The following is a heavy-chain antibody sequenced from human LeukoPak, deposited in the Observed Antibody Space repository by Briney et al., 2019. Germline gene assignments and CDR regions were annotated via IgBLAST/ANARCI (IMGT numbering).Heavy chain of an antibody. CDR3: ARLGGYCDY. J-gene: IGHJ4*02. CDR2: IYYNGNT. D-gene: IGHD2-21*02. V-gene: IGHV4-59*08. Sequence: SETLSLTCTVSGDSINVYYWSWIRQPPGKGLEWIGNIYYNGNTNYNPSLKSRVTISVDTSKNKFSLKLTSVTATDTAVYYCARLGGYCDYWGQGTLVTVSS. CDR1: GDSINVYY.